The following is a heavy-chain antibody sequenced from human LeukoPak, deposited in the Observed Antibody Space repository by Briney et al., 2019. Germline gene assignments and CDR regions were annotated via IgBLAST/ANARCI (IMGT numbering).Heavy chain of an antibody. CDR1: GFAFSSYA. V-gene: IGHV3-64*05. D-gene: IGHD6-19*01. CDR3: VKDPHSSGRYYFDY. Sequence: PAGSLTLSCAASGFAFSSYAMHWVRQAPGTGLEYVSGISSNGGRTYYADSVKGRFTISRDNSKDTMYVQMSTLRVEDTAVYYCVKDPHSSGRYYFDYWGQGTLVTVSS. CDR2: ISSNGGRT. J-gene: IGHJ4*02.